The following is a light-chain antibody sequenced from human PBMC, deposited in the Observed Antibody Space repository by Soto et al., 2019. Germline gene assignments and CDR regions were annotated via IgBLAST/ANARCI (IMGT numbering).Light chain of an antibody. CDR3: MHALQTPIT. CDR2: LGS. V-gene: IGKV2-28*01. CDR1: QSLQHRNGYNY. Sequence: DFVMSQSPLSLPVTLGEPASISCRSGQSLQHRNGYNYLAWYLQKPGQSPQLLIYLGSLRASVVPDMFRGSGSGTDFTLKISRVEAEDVGVYYCMHALQTPITFGQGTRLEIE. J-gene: IGKJ5*01.